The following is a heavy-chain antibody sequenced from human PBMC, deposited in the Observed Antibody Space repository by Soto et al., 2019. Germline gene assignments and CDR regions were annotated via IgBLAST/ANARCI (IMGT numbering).Heavy chain of an antibody. CDR3: VRCLRGYSGYSGY. V-gene: IGHV3-11*05. CDR1: GFTFSDYY. CDR2: ISSSGSDT. J-gene: IGHJ4*02. D-gene: IGHD5-12*01. Sequence: QVQLVESGGGLVKPGGCLRLSCAASGFTFSDYYMSWIRQAPGKGLEWVSYISSSGSDTNYAGYVKGRFTVSRDNAKKPLYLHMISMRDEDTAVYYCVRCLRGYSGYSGYWGQGTLVTVAS.